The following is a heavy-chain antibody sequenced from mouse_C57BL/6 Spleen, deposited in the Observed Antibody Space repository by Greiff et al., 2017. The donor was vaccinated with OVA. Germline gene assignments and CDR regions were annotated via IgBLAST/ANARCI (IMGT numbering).Heavy chain of an antibody. CDR1: GFTFSSYA. Sequence: EVQGVESGEGLVKPGGSLKLSCAASGFTFSSYAMSWVRQTPEKRLEWVAYISSGGDYIYYADTVKGRFTISRDNARNTLYLQMSSLKSEDTAMYYCTRGIYYDYDDYAMDYWGQGTSVTVSS. CDR3: TRGIYYDYDDYAMDY. V-gene: IGHV5-9-1*02. D-gene: IGHD2-4*01. J-gene: IGHJ4*01. CDR2: ISSGGDYI.